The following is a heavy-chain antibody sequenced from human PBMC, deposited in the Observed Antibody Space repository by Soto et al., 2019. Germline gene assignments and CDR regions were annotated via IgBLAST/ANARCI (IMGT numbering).Heavy chain of an antibody. V-gene: IGHV4-31*03. CDR2: IYYSGST. CDR1: GGSISSGGYS. CDR3: AREAGRAYYYYYAMDV. J-gene: IGHJ6*02. D-gene: IGHD6-19*01. Sequence: QVQLQESGPGLVKPSQTLSLTCTVSGGSISSGGYSWSWIRQHPGKGLEWIGYIYYSGSTYYNPPLKSRVTISVDTSKNQFSLKLTSVTAADTAVYYCAREAGRAYYYYYAMDVWGQGTTVTVSS.